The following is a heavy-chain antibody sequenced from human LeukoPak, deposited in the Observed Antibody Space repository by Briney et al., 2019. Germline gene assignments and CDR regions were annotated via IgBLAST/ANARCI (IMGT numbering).Heavy chain of an antibody. CDR3: ARDVAGSGYAFDI. D-gene: IGHD2-15*01. V-gene: IGHV1-69*13. J-gene: IGHJ3*02. Sequence: SVKVSCKASGGTFSSYAISWVRQAPGQGLEWMGGIIPIFGTANYAQKFQGRVTITADESTSTAYMELSSLRSEDTAVYYCARDVAGSGYAFDIWGQGTMVTVSS. CDR2: IIPIFGTA. CDR1: GGTFSSYA.